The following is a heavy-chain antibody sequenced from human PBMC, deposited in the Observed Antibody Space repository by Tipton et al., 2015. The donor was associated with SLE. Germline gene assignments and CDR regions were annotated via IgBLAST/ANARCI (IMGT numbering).Heavy chain of an antibody. Sequence: TLSLTCDVSGYSISTSSYWGWIRQPPGKGLEWIGGIYYSGSAYYSYHPSLEGRITMSVDTSKNQFSLRLSSMTAADTAVYYCARGEGSYDFWSGPDGFDIWGPGTMVTVSS. D-gene: IGHD3-3*01. CDR3: ARGEGSYDFWSGPDGFDI. V-gene: IGHV4-38-2*01. CDR2: IYYSGSA. J-gene: IGHJ3*02. CDR1: GYSISTSSY.